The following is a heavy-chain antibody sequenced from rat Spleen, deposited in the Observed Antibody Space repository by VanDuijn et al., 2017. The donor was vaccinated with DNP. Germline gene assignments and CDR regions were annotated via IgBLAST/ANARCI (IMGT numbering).Heavy chain of an antibody. J-gene: IGHJ2*01. CDR2: ISYDGSST. V-gene: IGHV5-20*01. D-gene: IGHD1-9*01. CDR3: TTESTYYGYFDY. CDR1: GFTFSSFP. Sequence: EVQLVESGGGLVQPGRSLKLSCAASGFTFSSFPMAWVRQAPTKGLEWVATISYDGSSTYSRDSVKGRFTISRDNAKSSLYLQMGSLRSEDTATYYCTTESTYYGYFDYWGQGVMVPVSS.